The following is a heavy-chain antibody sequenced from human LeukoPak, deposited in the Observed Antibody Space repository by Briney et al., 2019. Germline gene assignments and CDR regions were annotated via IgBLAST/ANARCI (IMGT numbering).Heavy chain of an antibody. D-gene: IGHD6-13*01. Sequence: GGSLRLSCAASGFTVSSNYMSWVRQAPGKGLEWVSVIYSGGSTYYADSVKGRFTISRDNSKNTLYLQMNSLRAEDTAVYYCASLAAAGSTNFDYWGQGTLVTVSS. V-gene: IGHV3-53*01. J-gene: IGHJ4*02. CDR2: IYSGGST. CDR3: ASLAAAGSTNFDY. CDR1: GFTVSSNY.